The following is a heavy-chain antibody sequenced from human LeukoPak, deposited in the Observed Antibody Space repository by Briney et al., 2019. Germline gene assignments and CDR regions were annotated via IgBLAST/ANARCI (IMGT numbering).Heavy chain of an antibody. CDR1: GGTFSSYA. Sequence: ASVKVSCKASGGTFSSYAISWVRQAPGQGLEWMGWINPNSGGTNYAQKFQGRVTMTRDTSISTAYVELSRLRSDDTAVYYCARRGYSYGSPYYYYMDVWGKGTTVTISS. V-gene: IGHV1-2*02. CDR3: ARRGYSYGSPYYYYMDV. D-gene: IGHD5-18*01. J-gene: IGHJ6*03. CDR2: INPNSGGT.